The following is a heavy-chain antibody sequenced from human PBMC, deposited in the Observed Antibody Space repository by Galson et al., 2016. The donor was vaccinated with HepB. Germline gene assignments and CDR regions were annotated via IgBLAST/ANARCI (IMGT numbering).Heavy chain of an antibody. Sequence: SVKVSCKASGYLFSDYGITWVRQAPGQGLEWLGWINVNNGGTRYAQKFKARVSMTRDTSINTAYLEVSGLTSDDTALYYCVRESERGPGRGWCWFHPWGQGTLVTVSS. CDR1: GYLFSDYG. J-gene: IGHJ5*02. V-gene: IGHV1-2*02. CDR3: VRESERGPGRGWCWFHP. CDR2: INVNNGGT. D-gene: IGHD6-19*01.